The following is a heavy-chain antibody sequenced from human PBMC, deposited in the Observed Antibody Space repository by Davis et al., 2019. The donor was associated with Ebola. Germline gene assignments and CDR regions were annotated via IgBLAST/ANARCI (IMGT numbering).Heavy chain of an antibody. CDR3: ARSHSDWLLPFDY. CDR2: FYYSGTT. CDR1: GGSITSNDYY. Sequence: MPSETLSLTCTVSGGSITSNDYYWGWIRQSPGRGLEWIGTFYYSGTTFYNPSLKSRITVSVDPSKNQFSLRLSSVTAADTAVYYCARSHSDWLLPFDYWGQGTLVTVSS. D-gene: IGHD3-9*01. V-gene: IGHV4-39*07. J-gene: IGHJ4*02.